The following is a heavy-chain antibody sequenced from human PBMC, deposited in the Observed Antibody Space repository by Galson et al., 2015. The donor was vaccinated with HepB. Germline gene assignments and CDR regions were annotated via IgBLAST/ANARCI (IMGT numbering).Heavy chain of an antibody. CDR1: GGTFSSYA. CDR2: IIPILGIA. D-gene: IGHD3-10*01. J-gene: IGHJ5*02. Sequence: SVKVSCKASGGTFSSYAISWVRQAPGQGLEWMGRIIPILGIANYAQKFQGRVTITADKSTSTAYMELSSLRSEDTAVYYCARGSGSAPWGWFDPWGQGTLVTVSS. CDR3: ARGSGSAPWGWFDP. V-gene: IGHV1-69*04.